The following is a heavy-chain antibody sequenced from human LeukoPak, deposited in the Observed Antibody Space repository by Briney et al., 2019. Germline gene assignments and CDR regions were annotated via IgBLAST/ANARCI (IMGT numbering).Heavy chain of an antibody. CDR1: GYMFTNYG. CDR3: ARVVLPIEVAGTLDY. CDR2: ISAYNGST. D-gene: IGHD6-19*01. Sequence: ASVKVSCKASGYMFTNYGISWVRQAPGQGLEWMGWISAYNGSTNYAQKLQGRVTMTTDTYTSTAYMELRSLRSDDTAVYYCARVVLPIEVAGTLDYWGQGTLVTTSS. V-gene: IGHV1-18*04. J-gene: IGHJ4*02.